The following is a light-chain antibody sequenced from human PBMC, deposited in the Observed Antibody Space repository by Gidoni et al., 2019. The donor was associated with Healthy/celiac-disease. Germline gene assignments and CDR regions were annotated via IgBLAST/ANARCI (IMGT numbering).Light chain of an antibody. CDR3: QQYGSSPRT. CDR1: QSVSSSY. Sequence: EIVLTQSPGTLSLSPGARATLSCRASQSVSSSYLAWYQQKPGQAPRLLIYGASSRATCIPDRFSGSGSGTDFTLTISRLEPEDFAVYYCQQYGSSPRTFXQXTKLEIQ. CDR2: GAS. V-gene: IGKV3-20*01. J-gene: IGKJ2*01.